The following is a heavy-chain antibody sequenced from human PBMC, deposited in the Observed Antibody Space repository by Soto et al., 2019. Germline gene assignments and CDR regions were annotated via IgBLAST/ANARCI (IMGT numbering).Heavy chain of an antibody. Sequence: SETLSVTCPVSGGSISSHYLSWIRQPPGKGLEWIGYIYYSGSTKYKPSLKSRVTISVDTSKNQFSLKLSSVTAADTAVYYCARVGGINWFDPWGQGTLVTVSS. D-gene: IGHD1-20*01. CDR3: ARVGGINWFDP. CDR1: GGSISSHY. J-gene: IGHJ5*02. CDR2: IYYSGST. V-gene: IGHV4-59*11.